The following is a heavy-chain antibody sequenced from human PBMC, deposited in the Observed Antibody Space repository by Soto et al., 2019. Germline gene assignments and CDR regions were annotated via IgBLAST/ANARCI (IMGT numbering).Heavy chain of an antibody. CDR2: IDIGGNT. J-gene: IGHJ4*02. D-gene: IGHD2-2*01. V-gene: IGHV3-66*01. CDR3: ARGRGSTGYLGREHYFDY. Sequence: PGGSLRLSCAASGFSVTNNYMNWVRQAPGKGLEWVSIIDIGGNTYYADSVKDRFTISRDNSRNTLYLHMDSLRAEDTAVYYCARGRGSTGYLGREHYFDYWVQGTLVTVSS. CDR1: GFSVTNNY.